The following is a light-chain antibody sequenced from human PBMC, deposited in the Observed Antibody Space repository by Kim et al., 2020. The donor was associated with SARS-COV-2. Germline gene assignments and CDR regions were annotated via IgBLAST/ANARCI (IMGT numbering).Light chain of an antibody. CDR1: RCISSY. Sequence: ASVGDMVTIPSRARRCISSYLAWYQQKPGKAPKLLIYAASTLQSGVPSRFSGSGSGTDFALTISSLQPEDFATYYCQQLNSYPITFGQGTRLEIK. V-gene: IGKV1-9*01. CDR2: AAS. CDR3: QQLNSYPIT. J-gene: IGKJ5*01.